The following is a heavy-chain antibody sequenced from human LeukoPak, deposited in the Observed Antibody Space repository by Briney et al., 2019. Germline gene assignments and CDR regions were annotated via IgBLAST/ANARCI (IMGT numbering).Heavy chain of an antibody. J-gene: IGHJ6*02. CDR1: GGPFSEYY. D-gene: IGHD4-11*01. Sequence: PSETLSLTCAVYGGPFSEYYWSWIRQPPGKGLEWIGEINHSGSTNYNPSLKSRVTILLDKSKNQFSLKLSSVTAADTAVYYCARGFDYSRYYGMDVWGQGTTVTVSS. CDR3: ARGFDYSRYYGMDV. CDR2: INHSGST. V-gene: IGHV4-34*01.